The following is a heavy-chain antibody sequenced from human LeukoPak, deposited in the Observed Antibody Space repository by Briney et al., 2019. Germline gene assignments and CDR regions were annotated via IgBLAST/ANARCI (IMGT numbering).Heavy chain of an antibody. Sequence: GGSLRLSCSASGFTFSSYWMSWVRQAPGKGLEWVANIKQDGSEKYYVDSVKGRFTISRDNAKNSLYLQMNSLRAEDTAVYYCASDPMVDTAVDYWGQGTLVTVSS. CDR1: GFTFSSYW. V-gene: IGHV3-7*01. CDR3: ASDPMVDTAVDY. J-gene: IGHJ4*02. CDR2: IKQDGSEK. D-gene: IGHD5-18*01.